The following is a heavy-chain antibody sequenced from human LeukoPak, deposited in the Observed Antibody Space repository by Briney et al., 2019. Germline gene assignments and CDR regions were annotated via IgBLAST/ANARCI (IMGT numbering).Heavy chain of an antibody. D-gene: IGHD2-2*01. CDR1: GFAFNTYA. V-gene: IGHV3-23*01. J-gene: IGHJ5*02. Sequence: PGGSLRVSCAASGFAFNTYAMSWVRQAPGKGLEWISEISNSGGSTYYADSVKGRFTISRDNSKNTLYLQMNSLRAEDTAVYYCAKDLGCSSTSCYPVRSNWFDPWGQGTLVTVSS. CDR3: AKDLGCSSTSCYPVRSNWFDP. CDR2: ISNSGGST.